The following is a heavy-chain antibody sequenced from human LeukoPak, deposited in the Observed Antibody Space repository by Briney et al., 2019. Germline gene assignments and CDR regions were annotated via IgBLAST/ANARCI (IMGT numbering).Heavy chain of an antibody. V-gene: IGHV1-2*02. Sequence: ASVKVSCKASGYTFTGYYMHWVRQAPGQGLEWMGWINPNSGGTNYAQKFQGRVTMTRDTSISTAYMELSRLRSDDTAVYYCARGGDIVVVTAIPWVWYFDLWGRGTLVTVFS. CDR1: GYTFTGYY. CDR3: ARGGDIVVVTAIPWVWYFDL. J-gene: IGHJ2*01. D-gene: IGHD2-21*02. CDR2: INPNSGGT.